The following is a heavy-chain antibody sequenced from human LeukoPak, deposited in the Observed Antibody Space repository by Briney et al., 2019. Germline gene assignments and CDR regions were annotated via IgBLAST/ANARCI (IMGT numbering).Heavy chain of an antibody. V-gene: IGHV1-69*04. CDR2: IIPILGIA. CDR3: ARVPRKGALVVFH. CDR1: GGTFSSYA. D-gene: IGHD3-22*01. Sequence: SVKVSCKASGGTFSSYAISWVRQAPGQGLEWMGRIIPILGIANYAQKFQGRVTITADKSTSTAYMELSSLRSEDTAVYYCARVPRKGALVVFHWGQGTLVTVSS. J-gene: IGHJ4*02.